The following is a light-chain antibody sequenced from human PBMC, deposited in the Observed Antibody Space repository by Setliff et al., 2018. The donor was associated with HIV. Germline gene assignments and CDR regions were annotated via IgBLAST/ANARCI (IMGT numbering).Light chain of an antibody. V-gene: IGLV2-14*03. Sequence: QSALRQPASMSGSPGQSITISCSGSNSDVGGFDYVAWYQQNPGNSPKLILCDVTKRPSGISHRFSGAKSGNTASLTISGLQAEDEADYYCSSYTTSGTEVFGTGTKVTVL. J-gene: IGLJ1*01. CDR1: NSDVGGFDY. CDR2: DVT. CDR3: SSYTTSGTEV.